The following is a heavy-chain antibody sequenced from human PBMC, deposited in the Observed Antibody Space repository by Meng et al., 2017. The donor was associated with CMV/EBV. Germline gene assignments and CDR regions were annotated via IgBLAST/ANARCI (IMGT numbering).Heavy chain of an antibody. CDR2: ISSSSSYI. Sequence: GESLKISCAASGFTFSSYSMNWVRQAPGKELEWVSSISSSSSYIYYADSVKGRFTISRDNAKNSLYLQMNSLRAEDTAVYYCARDFLTGDYWGQGTLVTVSS. CDR1: GFTFSSYS. J-gene: IGHJ4*02. V-gene: IGHV3-21*01. D-gene: IGHD7-27*01. CDR3: ARDFLTGDY.